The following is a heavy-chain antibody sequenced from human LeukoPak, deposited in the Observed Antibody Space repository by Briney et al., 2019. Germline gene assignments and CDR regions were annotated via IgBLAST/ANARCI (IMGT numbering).Heavy chain of an antibody. CDR3: AKVKALDAVASYFDY. CDR1: GFVFSTYA. J-gene: IGHJ4*02. CDR2: ISSSGDNT. Sequence: GGSLRLSCAASGFVFSTYAMGWVRQAPGKGLEWVSAISSSGDNTYYADSVKGQFIISRDNSKSTLDLQMNSLRAEDTAIYHCAKVKALDAVASYFDYWGQGTLVTVSS. V-gene: IGHV3-23*01. D-gene: IGHD1-1*01.